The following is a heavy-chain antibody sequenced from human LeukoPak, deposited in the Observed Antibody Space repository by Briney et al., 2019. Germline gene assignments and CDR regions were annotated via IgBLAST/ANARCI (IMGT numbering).Heavy chain of an antibody. CDR3: ARHVLRYFDWLTYFDY. CDR2: INHSGST. J-gene: IGHJ4*02. V-gene: IGHV4-34*01. D-gene: IGHD3-9*01. Sequence: SETLSLTCAVYGGSFSGYYWSWIRQPPGKGLEWIGEINHSGSTNYNPSLKSRVTISVDTSKNQFSLKLSSVTAADTAVYYCARHVLRYFDWLTYFDYWGQGTLVTVSS. CDR1: GGSFSGYY.